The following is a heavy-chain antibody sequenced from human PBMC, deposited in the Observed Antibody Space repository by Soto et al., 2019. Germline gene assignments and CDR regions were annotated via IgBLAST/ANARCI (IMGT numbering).Heavy chain of an antibody. J-gene: IGHJ4*02. CDR2: ISSSGITT. CDR1: GFTFRNYE. Sequence: DVQLVESGGGFVQPGGSLRLSCAASGFTFRNYEMNWVRKAPGKGIEWVSYISSSGITTYYADFAAGRFTISRDNVKESLYLHLNSLRVEDTAVYYCARYGTRADWWGLATTVTVSS. V-gene: IGHV3-48*03. D-gene: IGHD1-1*01. CDR3: ARYGTRADW.